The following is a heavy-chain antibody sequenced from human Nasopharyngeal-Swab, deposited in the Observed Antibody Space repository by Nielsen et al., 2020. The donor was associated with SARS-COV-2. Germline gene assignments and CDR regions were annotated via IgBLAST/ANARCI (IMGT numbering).Heavy chain of an antibody. CDR1: GYRFTDYW. Sequence: GEDLKISCATSGYRFTDYWIAWVRQAPGKGLECMVTIFSGDSDTRYSPSFEGRVTISVDQSITTAYLHWTSLKASDTAIYYCASGAAVGTLFHGMDVYSQGTMFTVSS. J-gene: IGHJ6*02. V-gene: IGHV5-51*01. D-gene: IGHD1-26*01. CDR3: ASGAAVGTLFHGMDV. CDR2: IFSGDSDT.